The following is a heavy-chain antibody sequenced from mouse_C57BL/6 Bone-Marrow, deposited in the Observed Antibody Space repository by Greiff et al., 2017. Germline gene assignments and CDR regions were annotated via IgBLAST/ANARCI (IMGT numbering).Heavy chain of an antibody. CDR1: GYTFTSYW. CDR3: AREVIVTTRYYAMDY. J-gene: IGHJ4*01. Sequence: LMESGAELVKPGASVKLSCKASGYTFTSYWMHWVKQRPGQGLEWIGMIHPNSGSTNYNEKFKSKATLTVDKSSSTAYMQLSSLTSEDSAVYYCAREVIVTTRYYAMDYWGQGTSVTVSS. CDR2: IHPNSGST. V-gene: IGHV1-64*01. D-gene: IGHD2-5*01.